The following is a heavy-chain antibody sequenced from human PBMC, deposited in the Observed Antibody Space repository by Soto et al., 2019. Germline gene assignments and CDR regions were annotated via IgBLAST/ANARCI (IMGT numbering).Heavy chain of an antibody. J-gene: IGHJ4*02. V-gene: IGHV3-53*01. D-gene: IGHD2-2*02. Sequence: PGGSLRLSCAASGFNVSTNYMNWVRRAPGKGLEWVSVIYSGGDTYYADSVKGRFTISRDTSKNTLYLQMNSLRAEDTAVYYCASFCSSTSCYTGDFDYWGQGTLVTVSS. CDR1: GFNVSTNY. CDR3: ASFCSSTSCYTGDFDY. CDR2: IYSGGDT.